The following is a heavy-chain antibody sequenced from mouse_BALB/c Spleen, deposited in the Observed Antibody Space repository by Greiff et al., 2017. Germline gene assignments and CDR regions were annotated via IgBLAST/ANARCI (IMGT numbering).Heavy chain of an antibody. CDR3: YGYDGAWFAY. Sequence: EVNLVESGGGLVKPGGSLKLSCAASGFAFSSYDMSWVRQTPEKRLEWVAYISSGGGSTYYPDTVKGRFTSSRDNAKNTLYLQMSSLKSEDTAMYYCYGYDGAWFAYWGQGTLVTVSA. CDR2: ISSGGGST. J-gene: IGHJ3*01. V-gene: IGHV5-12-1*01. CDR1: GFAFSSYD. D-gene: IGHD2-2*01.